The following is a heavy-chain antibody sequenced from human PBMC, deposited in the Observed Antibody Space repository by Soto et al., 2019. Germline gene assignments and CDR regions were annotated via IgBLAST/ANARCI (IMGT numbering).Heavy chain of an antibody. V-gene: IGHV1-69*01. D-gene: IGHD5-12*01. Sequence: QVQLVQSGAEVKKPGSSVKVSCKASGGTFSSYVISWVRQAPGQGLEWMGGIIPIFGTANYAQKFQGRVTITADESTSTAYMELSSLRSEDTAVYYCARAYHGGYDYGVYYYYGMDVWGQGTTVTVSS. CDR2: IIPIFGTA. CDR1: GGTFSSYV. J-gene: IGHJ6*02. CDR3: ARAYHGGYDYGVYYYYGMDV.